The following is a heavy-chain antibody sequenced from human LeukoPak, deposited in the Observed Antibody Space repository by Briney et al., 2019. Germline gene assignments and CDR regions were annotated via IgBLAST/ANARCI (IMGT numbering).Heavy chain of an antibody. Sequence: PSETLSLTCAVYGGSFSGYYWSWIRQPPGKGLEWIGEINHSGSTNYNPSLKSRVTISVDTSKNQFSLKLSSVTAADTAVYYCAGNVPPAPYSSGRYLSRAFFDYWGQGTLVTVSS. D-gene: IGHD6-19*01. CDR2: INHSGST. V-gene: IGHV4-34*01. J-gene: IGHJ4*02. CDR1: GGSFSGYY. CDR3: AGNVPPAPYSSGRYLSRAFFDY.